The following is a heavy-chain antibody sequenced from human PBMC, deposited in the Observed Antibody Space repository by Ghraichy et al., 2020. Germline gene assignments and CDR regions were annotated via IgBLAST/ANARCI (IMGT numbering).Heavy chain of an antibody. Sequence: LSLTCAASGFTFSSYGMYWVRQTPGKGLEWVTLISYDGSNQYYADSVKGRFTISRDNSKNTVFLEMNSLSAEDTAVYHCAKATYSKVHSPHYYYYYGMDVWGQGTTVTVSS. V-gene: IGHV3-30*18. CDR3: AKATYSKVHSPHYYYYYGMDV. D-gene: IGHD2-21*01. CDR1: GFTFSSYG. CDR2: ISYDGSNQ. J-gene: IGHJ6*02.